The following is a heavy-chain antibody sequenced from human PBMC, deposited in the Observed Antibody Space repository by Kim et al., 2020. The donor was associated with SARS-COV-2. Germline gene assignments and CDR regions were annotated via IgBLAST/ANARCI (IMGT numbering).Heavy chain of an antibody. J-gene: IGHJ6*02. Sequence: GGSLRLSCAASGFTFSSYSMNWVRQAPGKGLEWVSSISSSSSYIYYADSVKGRFTISRDNAKNSLYLQMNSLRAEDTAVYYCARWAERGYSYGQPNYYYGMDVWGQGTTVTVSS. V-gene: IGHV3-21*01. CDR2: ISSSSSYI. D-gene: IGHD5-18*01. CDR3: ARWAERGYSYGQPNYYYGMDV. CDR1: GFTFSSYS.